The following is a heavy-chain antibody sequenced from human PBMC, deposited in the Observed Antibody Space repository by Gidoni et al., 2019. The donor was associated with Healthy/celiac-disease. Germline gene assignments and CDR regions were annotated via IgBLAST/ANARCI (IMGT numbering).Heavy chain of an antibody. CDR1: GFTLSSYA. V-gene: IGHV3-23*01. J-gene: IGHJ6*03. CDR3: AKIAPPRKPYYYMDV. CDR2: ISGSGGGT. Sequence: EVQLLESGGGLEQPGGSLGLSCAASGFTLSSYAMSWVRRAPGKGLEWVSAISGSGGGTYYADSVKGRFTISRDNSKNTLYLQMNSLRAEDTAVYYCAKIAPPRKPYYYMDVWGKGTTVTVSS.